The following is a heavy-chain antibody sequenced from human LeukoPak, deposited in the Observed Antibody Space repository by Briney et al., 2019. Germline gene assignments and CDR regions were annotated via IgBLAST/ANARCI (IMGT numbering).Heavy chain of an antibody. J-gene: IGHJ4*02. V-gene: IGHV3-53*01. Sequence: PGGSLRLSCAASGFTVSSNYMSWVRQAPGKGLEGVSVIYSGGSTYYADSVKGRFTISRDNSKNTLYLQMNSLRAEDTAVYYCARADSSGYLDYWGQGTLVTVSS. CDR2: IYSGGST. CDR3: ARADSSGYLDY. D-gene: IGHD3-22*01. CDR1: GFTVSSNY.